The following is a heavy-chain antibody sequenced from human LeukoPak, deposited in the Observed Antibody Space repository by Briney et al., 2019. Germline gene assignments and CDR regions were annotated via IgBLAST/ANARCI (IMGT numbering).Heavy chain of an antibody. Sequence: GGSQRLSCAASGFTFTSYAMSWVRQAPGKGLEWVSAIGGSGASTYYADSVKGRFTISRDNSKNTLYLQMNSLRAEDTAVYYCARSPEGCSGGSCYNPPDYWGQGTLVTVSS. D-gene: IGHD2-15*01. V-gene: IGHV3-23*01. CDR2: IGGSGAST. CDR1: GFTFTSYA. CDR3: ARSPEGCSGGSCYNPPDY. J-gene: IGHJ4*02.